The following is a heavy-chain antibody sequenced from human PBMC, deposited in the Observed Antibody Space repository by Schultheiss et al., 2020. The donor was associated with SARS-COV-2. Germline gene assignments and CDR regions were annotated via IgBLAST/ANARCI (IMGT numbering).Heavy chain of an antibody. CDR2: IYYSGST. Sequence: SQTLSLTCTVSGGSISSSSYYWTWIRQPPGKALEWIGYIYYSGSTNYNPSLKSRVTISVDTSKNQFSLKLSSVTAADTAVYYCARDRCGGDCLFDYWGQGTLVTVSS. CDR3: ARDRCGGDCLFDY. J-gene: IGHJ4*02. CDR1: GGSISSSSYY. V-gene: IGHV4-61*01. D-gene: IGHD2-21*02.